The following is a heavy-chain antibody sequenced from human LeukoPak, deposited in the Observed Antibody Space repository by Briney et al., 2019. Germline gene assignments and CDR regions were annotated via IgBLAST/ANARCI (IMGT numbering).Heavy chain of an antibody. CDR2: IYHTGST. V-gene: IGHV4-59*08. CDR3: ASTEAGGVGAPVPFDY. CDR1: GGSISSYY. Sequence: PSETLSLTCTVSGGSISSYYWSWIRQPPGKRLEWIGYIYHTGSTNRNPSLKSRVTISVDTSKNQFSLKLSSVTAADTAVYYCASTEAGGVGAPVPFDYWGQGTLVTVSS. D-gene: IGHD1-26*01. J-gene: IGHJ4*02.